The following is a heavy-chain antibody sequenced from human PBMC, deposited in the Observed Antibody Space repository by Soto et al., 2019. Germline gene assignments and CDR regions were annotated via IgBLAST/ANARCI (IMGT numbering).Heavy chain of an antibody. V-gene: IGHV3-23*01. CDR2: ISGSGGST. D-gene: IGHD6-13*01. Sequence: EVQLLESGGGLVQPGGSLRLSCAASGFTFSSYAMSWVRQAPGKGLEWVSAISGSGGSTYYADSVKGRFTISRDNSENTLYLQMICLRAEDRAVYYCARVYGSSWSSYFDYWCHGTLVTVSS. J-gene: IGHJ4*01. CDR1: GFTFSSYA. CDR3: ARVYGSSWSSYFDY.